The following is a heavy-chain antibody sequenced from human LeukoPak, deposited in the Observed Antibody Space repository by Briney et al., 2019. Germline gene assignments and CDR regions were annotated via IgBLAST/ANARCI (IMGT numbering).Heavy chain of an antibody. CDR2: IYHSGST. V-gene: IGHV4-4*02. D-gene: IGHD3-22*01. Sequence: PSETLSLTCAVSGGSISSSNWWSWVRQPPRKGLEWIGEIYHSGSTNYNPSLKSRVTISVDKSKNQFSLKLSSVTAADTAVYYCARDQEGYDSSGYYYFDAFDIWGQGTMVTVSS. CDR1: GGSISSSNW. J-gene: IGHJ3*02. CDR3: ARDQEGYDSSGYYYFDAFDI.